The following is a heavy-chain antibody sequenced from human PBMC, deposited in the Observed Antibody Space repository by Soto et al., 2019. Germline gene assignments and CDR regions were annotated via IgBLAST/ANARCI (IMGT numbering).Heavy chain of an antibody. V-gene: IGHV4-59*01. D-gene: IGHD3-22*01. Sequence: SETLSLTCTVSGGSISSYYWSWIRQPPGKGLEWIGYIYYSGSTNYNPSLKSRVTISVDTSKNQFSLKLSSVTAADTAVYYCARASYYDSSGYYGYYFDYWGQGTLVTVSS. CDR1: GGSISSYY. J-gene: IGHJ4*02. CDR3: ARASYYDSSGYYGYYFDY. CDR2: IYYSGST.